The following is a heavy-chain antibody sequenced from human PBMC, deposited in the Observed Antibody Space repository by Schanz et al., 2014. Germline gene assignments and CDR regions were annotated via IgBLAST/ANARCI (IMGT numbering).Heavy chain of an antibody. J-gene: IGHJ3*01. CDR1: GFTFSDYS. CDR2: ISWNCRNI. V-gene: IGHV3-21*04. Sequence: EVQLVESGGGLVKPGGSLRLSCAASGFTFSDYSMNWVRQAPGKGLEWVSSISWNCRNIDYVDSVKGRFTISRDNAKNSLYLQMNSLRAEDTAVYFCARDGGRDGYNLAFDVWGQGTLVTVSS. D-gene: IGHD5-12*01. CDR3: ARDGGRDGYNLAFDV.